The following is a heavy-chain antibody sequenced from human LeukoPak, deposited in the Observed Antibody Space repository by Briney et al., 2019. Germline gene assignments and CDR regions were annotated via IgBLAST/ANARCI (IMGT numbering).Heavy chain of an antibody. CDR3: ARPRYAGYYYMDV. Sequence: ASVKVSCKASGYTFTGYYMHWVRQAPGQGLEWMGWINPNSGGTNYAQKFQGRVTMTRDTTISTAYMELSRLRSDDTAVYYCARPRYAGYYYMDVWGKGTTVTVSS. V-gene: IGHV1-2*02. CDR2: INPNSGGT. CDR1: GYTFTGYY. D-gene: IGHD3-16*01. J-gene: IGHJ6*03.